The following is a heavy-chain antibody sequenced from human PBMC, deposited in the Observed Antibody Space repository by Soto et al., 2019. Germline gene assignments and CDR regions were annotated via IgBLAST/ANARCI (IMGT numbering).Heavy chain of an antibody. Sequence: QVQLVQSGAEVKKPGSSVKVSCKASGGTSNRYAFSWVRQAPGQGLEWMGGSIPIFGTANYAQKFQGRATITADESTSTGYMEPSRLRSDDPAPYYCATGRGSGGFDSWGQGTQVIVSS. CDR2: SIPIFGTA. J-gene: IGHJ4*02. CDR3: ATGRGSGGFDS. V-gene: IGHV1-69*01. D-gene: IGHD3-16*01. CDR1: GGTSNRYA.